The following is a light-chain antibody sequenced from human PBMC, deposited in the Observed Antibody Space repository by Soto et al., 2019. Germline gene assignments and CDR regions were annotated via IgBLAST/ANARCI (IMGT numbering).Light chain of an antibody. V-gene: IGKV1-13*02. CDR3: QQFNSYHLT. Sequence: AIQLTQSPSSLSASVGDRVTITCRASQGISSALAWYQQKPGKAPKLLICDAASLESGVPSRFSGSGSGTDFTLTISSLQAEDFATYYCQQFNSYHLTFGGGTKVEIK. CDR2: DAA. CDR1: QGISSA. J-gene: IGKJ4*01.